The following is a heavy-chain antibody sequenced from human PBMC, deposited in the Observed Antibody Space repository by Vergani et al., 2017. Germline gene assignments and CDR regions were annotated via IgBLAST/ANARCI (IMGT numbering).Heavy chain of an antibody. D-gene: IGHD6-6*01. CDR1: GYTFTSYY. J-gene: IGHJ5*02. CDR2: INPSGGST. Sequence: QVQLVQSGAEVKKPGASVKVSCKASGYTFTSYYMHWVRQAPGQGLEWMGIINPSGGSTSYAQKFQGRVTITADKSTSTAYMELSSLRSEDTAVYYCARDEVAARPYNWFDPWGQGTLVTVSS. V-gene: IGHV1-46*01. CDR3: ARDEVAARPYNWFDP.